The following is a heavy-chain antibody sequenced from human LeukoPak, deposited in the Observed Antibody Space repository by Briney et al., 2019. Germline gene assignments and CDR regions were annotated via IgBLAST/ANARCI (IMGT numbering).Heavy chain of an antibody. CDR1: GFTFSSYW. CDR3: ARELKYYDFWSGWVY. V-gene: IGHV3-20*04. CDR2: INWNGGST. D-gene: IGHD3-3*01. Sequence: GGSLRLSCAASGFTFSSYWMHWVRQAPGKGLEWVSGINWNGGSTGYADSVKGRFTISRDNAKNSLYLQMNSLRAEDTALYYCARELKYYDFWSGWVYWGQGTLVTVSS. J-gene: IGHJ4*02.